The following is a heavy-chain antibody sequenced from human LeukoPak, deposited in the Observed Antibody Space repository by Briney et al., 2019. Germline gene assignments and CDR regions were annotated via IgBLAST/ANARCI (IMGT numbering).Heavy chain of an antibody. CDR1: GFTFSDYY. Sequence: GGSLRLSCAASGFTFSDYYMSWIRQAPGKGLEWVSYISSSGSTIYYADSVKGRFTISRDNAKNSLYLQMNSQRAEDTAVYYCARSWVVVAATRRGLDYWGQGTLVTVSS. CDR2: ISSSGSTI. J-gene: IGHJ4*02. D-gene: IGHD2-15*01. V-gene: IGHV3-11*01. CDR3: ARSWVVVAATRRGLDY.